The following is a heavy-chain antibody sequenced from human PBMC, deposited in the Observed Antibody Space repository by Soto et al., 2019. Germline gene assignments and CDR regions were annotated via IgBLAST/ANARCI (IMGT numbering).Heavy chain of an antibody. CDR2: ISTYNGNT. J-gene: IGHJ4*02. V-gene: IGHV1-18*01. D-gene: IGHD3-10*01. CDR3: AREMVRGVGSDY. Sequence: ASVKASCKASGYTFTSYGISWVQQAPGQGLEWMGWISTYNGNTKYAQKLQGRVTMTTDTSTSTAYMELRSLRSDDTAVFYCAREMVRGVGSDYWGQGTLVTVSS. CDR1: GYTFTSYG.